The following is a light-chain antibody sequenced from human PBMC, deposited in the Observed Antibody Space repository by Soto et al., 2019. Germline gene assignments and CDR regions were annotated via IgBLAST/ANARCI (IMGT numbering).Light chain of an antibody. V-gene: IGKV3-11*01. CDR1: QSVSTY. Sequence: EIVLTQSPATLSLSPGERATLSCRASQSVSTYLAWYQQKPGQAPRLLIYDASNRATGIPARFSGSGSGTDFTLTISSLEPEEFAVYYYQQRSNWPWTVGQGTKVEIK. CDR3: QQRSNWPWT. J-gene: IGKJ1*01. CDR2: DAS.